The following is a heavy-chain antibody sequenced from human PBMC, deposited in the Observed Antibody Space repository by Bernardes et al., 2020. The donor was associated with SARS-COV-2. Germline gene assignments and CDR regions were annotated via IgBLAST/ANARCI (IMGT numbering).Heavy chain of an antibody. J-gene: IGHJ5*02. V-gene: IGHV1-24*01. CDR2: FDPEAGET. Sequence: ASVKVSCKDSGSAYTLTDLAMHWVRQAPGKGLEWMGGFDPEAGETIYAQRFQGRLTMTEDTSTDTAYMDLSNLRSEDTAMYYCLTAPNVVEASALGPWGQGTLVNVSS. CDR1: GSAYTLTDLA. D-gene: IGHD2-21*01. CDR3: LTAPNVVEASALGP.